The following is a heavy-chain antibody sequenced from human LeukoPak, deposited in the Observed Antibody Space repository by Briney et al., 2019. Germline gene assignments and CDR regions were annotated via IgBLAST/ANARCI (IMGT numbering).Heavy chain of an antibody. Sequence: ASVKVSCKASGYSFTGYYIHWVRQAPGQGLEWMGRISPNSGSTNYAQKFQGRVTMTRDTSISTAYMEVSRLRSDDTAVYYCARVSSPLQYNWFDPWGQGTLITVSS. CDR1: GYSFTGYY. J-gene: IGHJ5*02. CDR3: ARVSSPLQYNWFDP. CDR2: ISPNSGST. V-gene: IGHV1-2*06. D-gene: IGHD1-14*01.